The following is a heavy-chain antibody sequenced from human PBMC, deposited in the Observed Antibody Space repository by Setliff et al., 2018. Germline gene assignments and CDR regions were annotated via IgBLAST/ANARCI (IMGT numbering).Heavy chain of an antibody. CDR1: GGPINSDRYY. V-gene: IGHV4-39*01. D-gene: IGHD3-10*01. CDR2: MYSSGST. J-gene: IGHJ4*02. Sequence: PSETLSLTCTVSGGPINSDRYYWGWIRQPPGKGLEWIGSMYSSGSTYYNPSLKSRVTISVDTSQNQFSLKLSSVTAADTAAYYCARGITSVSWTPRYWGRGTLVTVSS. CDR3: ARGITSVSWTPRY.